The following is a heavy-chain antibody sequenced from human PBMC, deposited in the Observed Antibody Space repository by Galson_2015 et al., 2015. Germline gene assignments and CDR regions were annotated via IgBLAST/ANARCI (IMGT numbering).Heavy chain of an antibody. CDR1: GFTFSSYW. CDR3: AREGDIVATRSQRWGAFDI. V-gene: IGHV3-74*01. CDR2: INSDGSST. D-gene: IGHD5-12*01. Sequence: SLRLSCAASGFTFSSYWMHWVRQAPGKGLVWVSRINSDGSSTSYADSVKGRFTISRDNAKNTLYLQMNSLRAEDTAVYYCAREGDIVATRSQRWGAFDIWGQGTMVTVSS. J-gene: IGHJ3*02.